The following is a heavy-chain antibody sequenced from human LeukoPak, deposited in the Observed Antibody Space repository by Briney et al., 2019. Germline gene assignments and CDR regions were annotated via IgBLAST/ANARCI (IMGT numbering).Heavy chain of an antibody. CDR1: GYTFTSYA. CDR2: INAGNGNT. D-gene: IGHD6-13*01. J-gene: IGHJ4*02. CDR3: ARGTGIAAALQ. V-gene: IGHV1-3*01. Sequence: GGSLRLSCAASGYTFTSYAMHRVRQAPGQRLEWMGWINAGNGNTKYSQKFQGRVTITRDTSASTAYMELSSLRSEDTAVYYCARGTGIAAALQWGQGTLVTVSS.